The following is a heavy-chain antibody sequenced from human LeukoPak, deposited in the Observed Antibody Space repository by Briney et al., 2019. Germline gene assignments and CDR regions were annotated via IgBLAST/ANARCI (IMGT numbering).Heavy chain of an antibody. Sequence: PGGSLRLSCAASGFTFSNAWMSWVRQAPGKGLEWVGRIKSKTDGGTTDYAAPVKGRFTISRDDSKNTLYLQMNSLKTEDTAVYYCARSVPSTFVRAPGDYWGQGTLVTVSS. CDR1: GFTFSNAW. D-gene: IGHD1-26*01. CDR2: IKSKTDGGTT. J-gene: IGHJ4*02. CDR3: ARSVPSTFVRAPGDY. V-gene: IGHV3-15*01.